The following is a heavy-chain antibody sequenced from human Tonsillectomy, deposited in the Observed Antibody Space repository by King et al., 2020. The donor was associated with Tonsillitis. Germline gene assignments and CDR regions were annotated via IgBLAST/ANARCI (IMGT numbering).Heavy chain of an antibody. J-gene: IGHJ4*02. CDR1: GFTFSSYA. D-gene: IGHD2-2*01. CDR2: ISGSGGST. V-gene: IGHV3-23*04. CDR3: AKDGGYCSSTSCHYPGVQLYYFDY. Sequence: DVQLVESGGGLVQPGGSLRLSCAASGFTFSSYAMSWVRQAPGKGLEWVSSISGSGGSTYYADSVKGRFTISRDNSKNTLYLQMNSLRAEDTAVYYCAKDGGYCSSTSCHYPGVQLYYFDYWGQGTLVTVSS.